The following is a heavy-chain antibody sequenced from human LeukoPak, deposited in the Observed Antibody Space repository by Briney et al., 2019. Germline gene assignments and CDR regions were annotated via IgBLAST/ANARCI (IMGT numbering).Heavy chain of an antibody. Sequence: ASVKVSCKAPGYTFTSYDINWVRQAAGQGLEWIGWMNPRNGDTGFVEKFQGRITMTRDTSKTTAYLELSSLRSEDTAVYYCARDYDSYAGYWGQGTLVTVSS. CDR2: MNPRNGDT. V-gene: IGHV1-8*01. D-gene: IGHD3-16*01. CDR3: ARDYDSYAGY. CDR1: GYTFTSYD. J-gene: IGHJ4*02.